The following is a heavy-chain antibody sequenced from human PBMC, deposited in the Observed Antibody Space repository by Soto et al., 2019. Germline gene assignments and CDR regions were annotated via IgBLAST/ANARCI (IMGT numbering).Heavy chain of an antibody. CDR3: AGPGSYTLNY. CDR2: ISYDGSNK. D-gene: IGHD3-10*01. Sequence: QVQLVESGGGVVQPGRSLRLSCAASGFTFSSYGMNWVRQAPGKGLEWVAVISYDGSNKYYADSVKGRFTISRDNSKNTLYLQMNSLRAEDTAVYYCAGPGSYTLNYWGQGTLVTVSS. J-gene: IGHJ4*02. CDR1: GFTFSSYG. V-gene: IGHV3-30*03.